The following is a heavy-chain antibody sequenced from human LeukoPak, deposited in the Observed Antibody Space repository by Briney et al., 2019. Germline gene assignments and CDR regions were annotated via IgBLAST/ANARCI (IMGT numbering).Heavy chain of an antibody. CDR3: ARSITMAH. CDR2: IKEDGSEK. J-gene: IGHJ4*02. V-gene: IGHV3-7*01. CDR1: GFTFSTYW. Sequence: GGSLRLSCVASGFTFSTYWMTWVRQAPGKGLECVANIKEDGSEKNYVDSVKGRFTISRDNAMNSVYLQMNSLRVEDTAVYYCARSITMAHWGQGTLVTVSS. D-gene: IGHD6-19*01.